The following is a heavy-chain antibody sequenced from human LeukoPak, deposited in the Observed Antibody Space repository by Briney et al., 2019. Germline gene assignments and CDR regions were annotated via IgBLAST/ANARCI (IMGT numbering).Heavy chain of an antibody. D-gene: IGHD3-22*01. CDR1: GFTFSSYG. CDR2: VSGSGGST. J-gene: IGHJ4*02. Sequence: GGSLRLSCAASGFTFSSYGMSWVRQAPGKGLEWVSAVSGSGGSTYYADSVKGRFTISRDNSKNTLYLQMNSLRAEDTAVYYCAKDINYDSSGYYFGDFDYWGQGTLVTVSS. V-gene: IGHV3-23*01. CDR3: AKDINYDSSGYYFGDFDY.